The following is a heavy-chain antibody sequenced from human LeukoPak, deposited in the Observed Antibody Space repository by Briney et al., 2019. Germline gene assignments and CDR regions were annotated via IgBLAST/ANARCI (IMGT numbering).Heavy chain of an antibody. CDR2: VHSSGDI. J-gene: IGHJ4*02. V-gene: IGHV4-61*02. CDR3: ARGASPKDAVFFDY. Sequence: SETLSLTCFVSGVSITSGSYYWGWIRQSAGKGLEWIGRVHSSGDIYHNAAFRSRAAVSGDASKNQFSLQLNSVTAADTAVYYCARGASPKDAVFFDYWGQGALITVSS. CDR1: GVSITSGSYY. D-gene: IGHD3-16*01.